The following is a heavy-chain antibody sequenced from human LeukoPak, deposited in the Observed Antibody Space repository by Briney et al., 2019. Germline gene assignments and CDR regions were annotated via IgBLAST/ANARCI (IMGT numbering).Heavy chain of an antibody. V-gene: IGHV3-30*02. Sequence: GTSLRLSCATSGLTFTSHGFHWVRQAAGKGLEWVAFIRNDGSDTYHANSVKGRFSISRDNSKNTLYLQMNSLRAEDTAVYYCAKGRYESSGFNWAAWGQGTLVTVSS. D-gene: IGHD3-22*01. CDR2: IRNDGSDT. CDR3: AKGRYESSGFNWAA. CDR1: GLTFTSHG. J-gene: IGHJ4*02.